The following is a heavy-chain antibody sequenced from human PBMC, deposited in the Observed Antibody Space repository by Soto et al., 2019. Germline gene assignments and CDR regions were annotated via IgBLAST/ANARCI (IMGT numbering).Heavy chain of an antibody. CDR3: ARDARGVMGFDP. Sequence: QVQLQESGPGLVKPSQTLSLTCTVSGGSIRSGGYYWSWIRQHPGKGVEWIGYIYYSGSTYYNPSLKSRVTISVDTSKNQFSLKLSSVTAADTAVYYCARDARGVMGFDPWGQGTLVTVSS. CDR2: IYYSGST. D-gene: IGHD2-21*01. V-gene: IGHV4-31*03. J-gene: IGHJ5*02. CDR1: GGSIRSGGYY.